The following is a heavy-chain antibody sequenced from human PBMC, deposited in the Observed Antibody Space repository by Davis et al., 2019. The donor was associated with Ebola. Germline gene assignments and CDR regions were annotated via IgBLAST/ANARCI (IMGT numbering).Heavy chain of an antibody. Sequence: SETLSLTCAVYGGSFSGYYWSWIRQPPGKGLEWIGEINHSGSTNYNPSLKSRVTISVDTSKNQFSLKLSSVTAADTAVYYCARVDSSGWVNWFDPWGQGTLVTVSS. J-gene: IGHJ5*02. D-gene: IGHD6-19*01. CDR1: GGSFSGYY. V-gene: IGHV4-34*01. CDR2: INHSGST. CDR3: ARVDSSGWVNWFDP.